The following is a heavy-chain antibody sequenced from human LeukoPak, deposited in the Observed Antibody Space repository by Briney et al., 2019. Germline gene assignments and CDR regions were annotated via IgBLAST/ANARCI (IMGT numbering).Heavy chain of an antibody. V-gene: IGHV4-59*11. CDR2: IYYSGST. CDR1: GGSISSHY. J-gene: IGHJ4*02. D-gene: IGHD2-15*01. CDR3: ARDRGSNFDY. Sequence: SETLSLTCTVSGGSISSHYWSWTRQPPGKGLEWIGYIYYSGSTNYNPSLKSRVTISVDTSKNQFSLKLSSVTAADTAVYYCARDRGSNFDYWGQGTLVTVSS.